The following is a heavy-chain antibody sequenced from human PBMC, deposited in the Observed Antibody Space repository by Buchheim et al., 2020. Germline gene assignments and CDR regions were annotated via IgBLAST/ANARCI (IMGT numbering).Heavy chain of an antibody. D-gene: IGHD3-3*01. CDR2: ISSSGGTV. J-gene: IGHJ4*02. CDR3: ARESPRYYDFWSGYYTRYYFDY. Sequence: EVQLVESGGGLVQPGGSLRLSCAASGFTFSSYEMNWVRQAPGKGLEWISYISSSGGTVYYADSVKGRFTISRDNATNSLYLQMKSLRAEDTAVYYCARESPRYYDFWSGYYTRYYFDYWGQGTL. V-gene: IGHV3-48*03. CDR1: GFTFSSYE.